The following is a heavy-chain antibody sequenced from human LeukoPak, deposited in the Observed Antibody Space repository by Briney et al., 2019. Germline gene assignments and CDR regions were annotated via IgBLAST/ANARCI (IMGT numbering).Heavy chain of an antibody. CDR3: ARESRTGEKDAFDI. J-gene: IGHJ3*02. CDR1: GFTFSSYS. CDR2: ISSSSSYI. V-gene: IGHV3-21*01. Sequence: GGSLRLCCAASGFTFSSYSMNWVRQAPGKGLEWVSSISSSSSYIYYADSVKGRFTISRDNAKNSLYLQMNSLRAEDTAVYYCARESRTGEKDAFDIWGQGTMVTVSS. D-gene: IGHD7-27*01.